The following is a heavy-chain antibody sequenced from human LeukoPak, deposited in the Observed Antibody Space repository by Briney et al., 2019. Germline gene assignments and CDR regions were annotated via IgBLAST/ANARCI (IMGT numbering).Heavy chain of an antibody. D-gene: IGHD3-10*01. J-gene: IGHJ5*02. V-gene: IGHV3-53*01. CDR2: IYSGGSM. CDR3: ARGLGSGSYYGS. CDR1: GFTFSDYY. Sequence: TGGSLRLSCAASGFTFSDYYMSWIRQAPGKGLEWVSVIYSGGSMFYADSVKGRFTLSRDNSKNTVYLQMNSLSVEDTAVYYCARGLGSGSYYGSWGQGTLVTVSS.